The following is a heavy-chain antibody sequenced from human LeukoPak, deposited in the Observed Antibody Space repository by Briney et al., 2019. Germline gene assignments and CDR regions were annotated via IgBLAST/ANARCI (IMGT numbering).Heavy chain of an antibody. Sequence: PSETLSLTCTVSGGSISSYYWSWIRQPPGKGLEWIGYIYNSGSTNYNPSLKSRVTISVDASKNQFSLKLSSVTAADTAVYYCARHVDYYDSSGYNWYAFDIWGQGTMVTVSS. CDR1: GGSISSYY. D-gene: IGHD3-22*01. CDR3: ARHVDYYDSSGYNWYAFDI. CDR2: IYNSGST. J-gene: IGHJ3*02. V-gene: IGHV4-59*08.